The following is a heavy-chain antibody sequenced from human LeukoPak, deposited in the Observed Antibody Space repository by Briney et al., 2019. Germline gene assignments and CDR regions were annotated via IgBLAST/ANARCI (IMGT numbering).Heavy chain of an antibody. CDR2: IYSGGST. CDR1: GLTFSSYA. J-gene: IGHJ4*02. Sequence: GGSLRLSCAASGLTFSSYAMNWVRQTPGKGLEWVSVIYSGGSTYYADSVKGRFTISRDNSKNTLYLQMNSLRAEDTAVYYCARDQGGPRDYWGQGTLVTVSS. D-gene: IGHD2-15*01. V-gene: IGHV3-53*01. CDR3: ARDQGGPRDY.